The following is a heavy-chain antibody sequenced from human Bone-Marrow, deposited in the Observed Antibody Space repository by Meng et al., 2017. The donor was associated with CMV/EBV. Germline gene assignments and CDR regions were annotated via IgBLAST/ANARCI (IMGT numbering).Heavy chain of an antibody. CDR1: GFTFDDYG. CDR3: ARAGYYDSSGYHPPGH. D-gene: IGHD3-22*01. Sequence: GESLKISCAASGFTFDDYGMSWVRQAPGKGLEWVSGINWNGGSTGYADSVKGRFTISRDNSKNTLYLQMNSLGVEDTAVFYCARAGYYDSSGYHPPGHWGQGTLVTVSS. CDR2: INWNGGST. V-gene: IGHV3-20*04. J-gene: IGHJ4*02.